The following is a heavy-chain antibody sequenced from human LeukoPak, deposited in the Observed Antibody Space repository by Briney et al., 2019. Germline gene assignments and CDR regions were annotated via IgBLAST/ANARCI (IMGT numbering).Heavy chain of an antibody. CDR2: INHSGST. Sequence: SETLSRTGAGYGGSCSGYYWSWIRQPPGKGLEWIGEINHSGSTNDNPSLKSRVTISVDTSKNQFSLKLSSVTAADTAVYYCARLAPRYSGSRGAFDIWGQGTMVTVSS. J-gene: IGHJ3*02. CDR3: ARLAPRYSGSRGAFDI. V-gene: IGHV4-34*01. CDR1: GGSCSGYY. D-gene: IGHD1-26*01.